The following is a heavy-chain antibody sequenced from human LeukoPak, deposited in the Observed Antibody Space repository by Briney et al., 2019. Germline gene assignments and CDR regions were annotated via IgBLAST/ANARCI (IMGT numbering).Heavy chain of an antibody. CDR2: IYYSGST. D-gene: IGHD6-19*01. CDR3: ARQTPGIAVAIDY. J-gene: IGHJ4*02. CDR1: GGSISSYY. Sequence: SETLSLTCTVSGGSISSYYWSWIRQPPGKGLEWIGYIYYSGSTNYNPSLKSRVTISVDTSKNQFSLKLSSVTAADTAVYYCARQTPGIAVAIDYWGQGTLVTVSS. V-gene: IGHV4-59*08.